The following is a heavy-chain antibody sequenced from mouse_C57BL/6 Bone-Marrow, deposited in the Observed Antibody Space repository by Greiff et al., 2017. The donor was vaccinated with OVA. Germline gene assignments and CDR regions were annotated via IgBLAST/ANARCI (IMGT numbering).Heavy chain of an antibody. CDR2: ISNLAYSI. J-gene: IGHJ4*01. CDR1: GFTFSDYG. D-gene: IGHD1-1*01. Sequence: EVQGVESGGGLVQPGGSLKLSCAASGFTFSDYGMAWVRQAPRKGPEWVAFISNLAYSIYYADTVTGRFTISGENAKNTLYLEMSSLRSEDTAMYYCARYYGSSYDAMDYWGQGTSVTVSA. V-gene: IGHV5-15*01. CDR3: ARYYGSSYDAMDY.